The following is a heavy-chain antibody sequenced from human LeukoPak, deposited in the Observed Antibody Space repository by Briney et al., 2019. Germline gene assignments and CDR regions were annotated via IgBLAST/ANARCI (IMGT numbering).Heavy chain of an antibody. D-gene: IGHD1-1*01. V-gene: IGHV1-2*02. CDR2: INPNSGGT. CDR1: GYTFTGYY. CDR3: ARDNTATGPFDN. Sequence: GASVKVSCKASGYTFTGYYMHWVRQAPGQGLEWMGWINPNSGGTNYAQKFQGRVTMTRDTSTSTVYMELSSLRSEDTAVYYCARDNTATGPFDNWGQGTLVTVSS. J-gene: IGHJ4*02.